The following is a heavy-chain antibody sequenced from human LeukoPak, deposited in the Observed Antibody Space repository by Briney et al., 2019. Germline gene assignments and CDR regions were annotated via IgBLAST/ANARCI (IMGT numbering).Heavy chain of an antibody. CDR1: GFTFSSYA. CDR2: ISYSGGST. CDR3: AKDQNYYDSSGYYYYDY. D-gene: IGHD3-22*01. J-gene: IGHJ4*02. Sequence: GGSLRLSCAASGFTFSSYAMSWVRQAPGKGLEWVSGISYSGGSTYSADSVKGRFTISRDNSKNTLYLQMNSLRAEDTAVYYCAKDQNYYDSSGYYYYDYWGQGTLVTVSS. V-gene: IGHV3-23*01.